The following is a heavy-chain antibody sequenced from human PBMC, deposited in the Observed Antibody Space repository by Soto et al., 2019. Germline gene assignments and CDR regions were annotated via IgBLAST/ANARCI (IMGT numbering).Heavy chain of an antibody. D-gene: IGHD3-3*01. V-gene: IGHV3-30*18. CDR1: GFTFSTYG. J-gene: IGHJ6*02. CDR3: AKEAVRTPLLYSLDD. Sequence: GGSLRLSCAASGFTFSTYGMHWVRQAPGKGLEWVALISYDGSNRNSADSVKGRFTISRDNSKNTLYLQMNSLRVEDTAVYYCAKEAVRTPLLYSLDDWRQGTTVTVSS. CDR2: ISYDGSNR.